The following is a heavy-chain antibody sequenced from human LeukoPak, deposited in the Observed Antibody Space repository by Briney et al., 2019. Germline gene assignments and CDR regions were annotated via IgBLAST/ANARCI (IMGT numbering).Heavy chain of an antibody. CDR2: ISRSGSTK. V-gene: IGHV3-11*01. J-gene: IGHJ4*02. Sequence: GGSLRLSCAASGFTFSDYNMRWIRQAPGKGLEWVSSISRSGSTKYYADSVKGRFTISRDNSKNTLYLQMNSLRAEDTAVYYCAKGTSYCSSTSCAYYFDYWGQGTLVTVSS. D-gene: IGHD2-2*01. CDR3: AKGTSYCSSTSCAYYFDY. CDR1: GFTFSDYN.